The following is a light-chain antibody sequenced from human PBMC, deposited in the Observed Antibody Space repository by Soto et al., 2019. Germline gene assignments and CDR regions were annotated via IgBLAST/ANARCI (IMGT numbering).Light chain of an antibody. CDR3: QQYYSYTQLT. V-gene: IGKV1-8*01. CDR2: AAS. Sequence: AIRMTQSPSSFSASTGDRVTITCRASQGISSYLAWYQQKPGKAPKLLIYAASTLQSGVPSRFSGSGSGTDFTLTIGCLQSEDFATYYCQQYYSYTQLTFGGGTKVEIK. CDR1: QGISSY. J-gene: IGKJ4*01.